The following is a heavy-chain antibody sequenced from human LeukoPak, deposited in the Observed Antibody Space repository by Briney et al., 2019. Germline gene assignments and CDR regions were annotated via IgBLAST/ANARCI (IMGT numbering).Heavy chain of an antibody. Sequence: SVKVSCKASGGTFSSYAISWVRQAPGQGLEWMGGIIPIFGTANYAQKFQGRVTMTRDTSTSTVYMDLSSLRSDDTAVYFCARGGRMTTVVTYYYDYWGQGTLVTVSS. J-gene: IGHJ4*02. CDR2: IIPIFGTA. CDR3: ARGGRMTTVVTYYYDY. D-gene: IGHD4-23*01. V-gene: IGHV1-69*05. CDR1: GGTFSSYA.